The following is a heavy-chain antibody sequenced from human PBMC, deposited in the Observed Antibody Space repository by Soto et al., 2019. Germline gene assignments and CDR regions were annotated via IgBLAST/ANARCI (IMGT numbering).Heavy chain of an antibody. CDR1: SDSMNSGGYY. CDR3: ASRGGSSSGYYYYAMDV. CDR2: IYSNGDT. J-gene: IGHJ6*02. V-gene: IGHV4-31*03. D-gene: IGHD6-6*01. Sequence: SETLSLTCSVSSDSMNSGGYYWSWIRQHPGKGLEWIGYIYSNGDTYYNPSLKSRVTISVDTSKNQFSLNLTSVTAADTAVYYCASRGGSSSGYYYYAMDVWGQGTTVTVSS.